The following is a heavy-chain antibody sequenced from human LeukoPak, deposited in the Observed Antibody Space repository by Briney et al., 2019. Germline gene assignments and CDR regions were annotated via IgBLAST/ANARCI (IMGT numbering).Heavy chain of an antibody. CDR2: INPNSGGT. D-gene: IGHD3-16*01. CDR1: GYTFTGYY. V-gene: IGHV1-2*02. J-gene: IGHJ4*02. CDR3: ARGSLRYDYVWGNGDY. Sequence: ASVKVSCKASGYTFTGYYMHWVRQAPGQGLEWMGWINPNSGGTNYAQKFQGRVTMTRDTSISTAYMELSRLRSDDTAVYYCARGSLRYDYVWGNGDYWGQGTLVTVSS.